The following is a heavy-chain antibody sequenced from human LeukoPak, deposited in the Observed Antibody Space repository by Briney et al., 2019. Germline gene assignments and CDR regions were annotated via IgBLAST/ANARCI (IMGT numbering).Heavy chain of an antibody. CDR3: ARDRVLLWFGEPSNYYYYYMDV. CDR2: INPNSGGT. Sequence: VSVKVSCKASGYTFTGYYMHWVRQAPGQGLEWMGWINPNSGGTNYAQKFQGRVTMTRDTSISTAYMELSRLRSDDTAVYYCARDRVLLWFGEPSNYYYYYMDVWGKGTTVTVSS. CDR1: GYTFTGYY. J-gene: IGHJ6*03. D-gene: IGHD3-10*01. V-gene: IGHV1-2*02.